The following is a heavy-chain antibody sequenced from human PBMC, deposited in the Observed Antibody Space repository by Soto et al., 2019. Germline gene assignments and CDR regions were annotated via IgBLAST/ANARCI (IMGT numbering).Heavy chain of an antibody. J-gene: IGHJ4*02. CDR2: VYYRGRS. Sequence: KPSETLSLTCTVSGGSVTNSSYYWGWIRQSPGKGLEWIGSVYYRGRSYSKSSVKSRVTISVDTSKNRFSLSVNSVTASDTAVYFCVSQRTTVPTQAYFDYWGPGALVTVSS. V-gene: IGHV4-39*01. D-gene: IGHD4-17*01. CDR1: GGSVTNSSYY. CDR3: VSQRTTVPTQAYFDY.